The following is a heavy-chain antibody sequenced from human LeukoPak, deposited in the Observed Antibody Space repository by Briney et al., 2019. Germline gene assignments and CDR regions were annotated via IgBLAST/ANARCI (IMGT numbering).Heavy chain of an antibody. J-gene: IGHJ4*01. CDR2: IYSGGNT. D-gene: IGHD6-19*01. V-gene: IGHV3-53*03. Sequence: PGGSLRLVCAASGFTVSNNYMSWVRQRPGKGLEGVSVIYSGGNTYYADSVRGRFTIARDNSQNTLYLQMNSLRVDDTAVYFCARAGFYSGWYVVDFWGHGTLVTVSS. CDR3: ARAGFYSGWYVVDF. CDR1: GFTVSNNY.